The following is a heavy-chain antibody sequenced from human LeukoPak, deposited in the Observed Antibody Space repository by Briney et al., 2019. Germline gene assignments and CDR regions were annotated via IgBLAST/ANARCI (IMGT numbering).Heavy chain of an antibody. J-gene: IGHJ6*02. Sequence: PGGSLRLSCAASGFTFSNAWMSWVRQAPGKGLEWVGRIKSKTDGGTTDYSAPVKGRFTISRDDSKTTLYLQMSGLKTEDSGVYYCTTERNWELFRPYGLDIWGQGTTVTVSS. CDR1: GFTFSNAW. CDR3: TTERNWELFRPYGLDI. D-gene: IGHD7-27*01. V-gene: IGHV3-15*01. CDR2: IKSKTDGGTT.